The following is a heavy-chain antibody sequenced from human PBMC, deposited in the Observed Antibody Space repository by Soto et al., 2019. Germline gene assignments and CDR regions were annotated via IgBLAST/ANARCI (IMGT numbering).Heavy chain of an antibody. CDR1: GFTFDNYG. CDR2: ISYDGSKK. Sequence: QVQLVESGGGVVQPERSLRLSCAASGFTFDNYGLHWVRQAPGKGLEWVAVISYDGSKKFYADSVTGRFTISRDNSKNTLYLQMNTMRVEDTAVYYCAKDLDVVVVVTATRGLDVWGQGTTVTVSS. CDR3: AKDLDVVVVVTATRGLDV. V-gene: IGHV3-30*18. J-gene: IGHJ6*02. D-gene: IGHD2-15*01.